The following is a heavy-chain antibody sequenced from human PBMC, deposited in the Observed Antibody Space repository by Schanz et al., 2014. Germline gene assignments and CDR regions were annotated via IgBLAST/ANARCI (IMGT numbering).Heavy chain of an antibody. CDR1: TSLFSRSV. Sequence: DLVESGGGVVQPGRSLPLSCAVSTSLFSRSVIHWVRQAPGKGLEWVAVMWNDGIKTHYADSGKGRFTISRDNSKNTVYLQMNSLRTDDTAMYYCARDPNTSAWLPYFDTWGQGTLVTVSS. CDR2: MWNDGIKT. D-gene: IGHD6-19*01. J-gene: IGHJ4*02. V-gene: IGHV3-30*04. CDR3: ARDPNTSAWLPYFDT.